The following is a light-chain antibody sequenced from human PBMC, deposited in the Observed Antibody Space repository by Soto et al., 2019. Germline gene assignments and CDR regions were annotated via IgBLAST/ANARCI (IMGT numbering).Light chain of an antibody. V-gene: IGLV2-23*02. CDR2: EVT. J-gene: IGLJ2*01. CDR3: CSYARSSVV. CDR1: SSDVGSYNL. Sequence: QSALTQPASVSGSPGQSITISCTGTSSDVGSYNLVSWYQQHPDKAPKLMIYEVTKRPSGISDRFSGSKSGNTASLTISGLQAEDEALYFCCSYARSSVVFGG.